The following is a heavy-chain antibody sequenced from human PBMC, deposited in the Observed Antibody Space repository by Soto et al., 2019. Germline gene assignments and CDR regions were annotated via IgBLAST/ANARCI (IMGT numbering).Heavy chain of an antibody. V-gene: IGHV1-58*01. J-gene: IGHJ4*02. CDR1: TFTFTSSA. Sequence: QMQLVQSVPEVKKPGTSLKVSCKASTFTFTSSAVQWVRQARGQRLEWIGWIVVGSGNTKYAQNFQERVTITRDLSSRTAYLQLSSLRSEDTAVYYCATQREGATYSFYYWGQGPLLTVSS. D-gene: IGHD1-26*01. CDR3: ATQREGATYSFYY. CDR2: IVVGSGNT.